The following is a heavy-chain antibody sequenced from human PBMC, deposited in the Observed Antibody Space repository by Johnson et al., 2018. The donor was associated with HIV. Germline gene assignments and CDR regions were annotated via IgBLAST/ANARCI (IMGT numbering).Heavy chain of an antibody. CDR3: ARGPILEWLSGDGFDM. Sequence: EKLVESGGRLVQPGRSLRLSCAASGFSFDDYAMHWVRQVPGKGLEWVAGLTWNSGSGGSTYYADSVKGRFTISRYNSKNTLYLQMNSLRAEDTAMYYCARGPILEWLSGDGFDMWGQGTKVTV. CDR2: LTWNSGSGGST. V-gene: IGHV3-23*04. J-gene: IGHJ3*02. D-gene: IGHD3-3*01. CDR1: GFSFDDYA.